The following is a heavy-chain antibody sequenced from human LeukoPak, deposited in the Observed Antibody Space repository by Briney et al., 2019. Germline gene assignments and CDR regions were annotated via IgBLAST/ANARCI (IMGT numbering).Heavy chain of an antibody. Sequence: PGGSLRLSWAASGFTFSNYAMSWVRRAPGKGLEWFSTVSDKGDATAHADSVKGRFTIPRDNAKNTLSLLMNILRAEDTAVYYCARVGPLATRSAGHYYFDLWGRGTLVTVSS. V-gene: IGHV3-23*01. D-gene: IGHD3-10*01. CDR2: VSDKGDAT. J-gene: IGHJ2*01. CDR1: GFTFSNYA. CDR3: ARVGPLATRSAGHYYFDL.